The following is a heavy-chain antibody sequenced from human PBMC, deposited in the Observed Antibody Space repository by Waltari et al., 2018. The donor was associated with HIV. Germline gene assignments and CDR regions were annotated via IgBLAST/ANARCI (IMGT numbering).Heavy chain of an antibody. CDR2: TSFDGGNT. D-gene: IGHD2-15*01. J-gene: IGHJ4*01. Sequence: QVQLVESGGGVVQPGRSLRLACAASGFHFSDYGRNWVRQAPGKGLEWVATTSFDGGNTYYADSVKGRFTISRDNSKNTLYLQMNSLRPDDTAVFYCAKDRLRGSSSSFDYWGHGTLVTVSS. V-gene: IGHV3-30*18. CDR1: GFHFSDYG. CDR3: AKDRLRGSSSSFDY.